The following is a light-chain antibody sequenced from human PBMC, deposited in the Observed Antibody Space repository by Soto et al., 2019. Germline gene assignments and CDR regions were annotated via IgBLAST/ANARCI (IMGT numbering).Light chain of an antibody. CDR1: QSASTF. J-gene: IGKJ2*01. Sequence: STLSASVGDRVTITCRASQSASTFLAWYQQKLVQAPKLLIYEASTLQSGVPSRFISSGSGTEFSLTISGLQHDDFAVYYCQQYDRYAVTFGQEPRWRS. CDR3: QQYDRYAVT. V-gene: IGKV1-5*01. CDR2: EAS.